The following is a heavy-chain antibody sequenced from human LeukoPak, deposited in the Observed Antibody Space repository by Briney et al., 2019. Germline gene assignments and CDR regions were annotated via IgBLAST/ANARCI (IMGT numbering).Heavy chain of an antibody. V-gene: IGHV4-59*01. CDR2: IYYTGST. CDR3: ARVPSGWVDY. D-gene: IGHD6-19*01. CDR1: GGSISSYY. J-gene: IGHJ4*02. Sequence: PSETLSLTCTVSGGSISSYYWSWIRQPPGKGLECIGYIYYTGSTNYNPSLKSRVTISVDTSKNQFSLKLSSVTAADTAAYYCARVPSGWVDYWGQGTLVTVSS.